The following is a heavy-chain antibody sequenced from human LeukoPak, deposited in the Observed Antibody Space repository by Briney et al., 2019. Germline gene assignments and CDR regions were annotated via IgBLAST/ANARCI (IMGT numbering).Heavy chain of an antibody. Sequence: SVKVSCKASGGTFSSYAISWVRQAPGQGLEWMGGVIPIFGTANYAQKFQGRVTITTDESTSTAYMELSSLRSEDTAVYYCARGWKPYYYYYMDVWGKGTTVTVSS. CDR3: ARGWKPYYYYYMDV. CDR2: VIPIFGTA. V-gene: IGHV1-69*05. J-gene: IGHJ6*03. CDR1: GGTFSSYA. D-gene: IGHD4-23*01.